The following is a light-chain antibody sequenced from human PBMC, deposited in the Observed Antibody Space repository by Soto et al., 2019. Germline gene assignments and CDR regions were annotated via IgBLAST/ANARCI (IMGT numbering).Light chain of an antibody. CDR1: QSVSTS. Sequence: EVVMTQSPATLSVFPGERVTLSCRASQSVSTSLAWYQQKPGQAPRLLSSSASNRATGIPARFSGSGSGTEFTLTISSLESEDFAVYYCQQYIHGYTFGQGTELEIK. CDR3: QQYIHGYT. CDR2: SAS. J-gene: IGKJ2*01. V-gene: IGKV3-15*01.